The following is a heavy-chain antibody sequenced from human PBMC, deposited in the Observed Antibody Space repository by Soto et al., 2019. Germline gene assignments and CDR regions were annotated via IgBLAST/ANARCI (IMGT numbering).Heavy chain of an antibody. V-gene: IGHV5-51*01. CDR3: AGGGVRGVITRTRDYYGMDV. D-gene: IGHD3-10*01. Sequence: PGESLKLSCKDSGYSFIRYWIGSVRQMPGKSLEWMGIIHSGDSNTRYSPSFQGQVTISADKSISTAYLQWSSLKASDTAMYYCAGGGVRGVITRTRDYYGMDVWGQGTTVPVSS. CDR2: IHSGDSNT. CDR1: GYSFIRYW. J-gene: IGHJ6*02.